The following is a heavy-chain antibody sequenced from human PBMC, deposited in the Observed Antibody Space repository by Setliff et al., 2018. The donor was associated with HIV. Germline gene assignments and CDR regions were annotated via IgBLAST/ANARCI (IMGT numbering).Heavy chain of an antibody. V-gene: IGHV1-69*06. CDR2: IIPIFDTT. CDR3: ATVPSSGWYFDY. Sequence: GASVKVSCKASGGTFSGYGISWVRQAPGQGLEWMGGIIPIFDTTNYAQKFQGRVNITADTSTDTAYMELSSLRTEDTAVYYCATVPSSGWYFDYWGQGTLVTVSS. D-gene: IGHD6-19*01. J-gene: IGHJ4*02. CDR1: GGTFSGYG.